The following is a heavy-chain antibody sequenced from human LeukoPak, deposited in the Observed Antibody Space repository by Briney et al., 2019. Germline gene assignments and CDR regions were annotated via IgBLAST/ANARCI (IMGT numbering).Heavy chain of an antibody. CDR3: ARIRGVARGGWFDP. Sequence: PSETLSLTCTVSGSSISSYYWSWIRQPPGKGLEWIGYIYYSGSTNYNPSLKSRVTISVDTSKNQFSLKLSSVTAADTAVYYCARIRGVARGGWFDPWGQGTLVTVSS. CDR2: IYYSGST. CDR1: GSSISSYY. D-gene: IGHD3-3*01. J-gene: IGHJ5*02. V-gene: IGHV4-59*01.